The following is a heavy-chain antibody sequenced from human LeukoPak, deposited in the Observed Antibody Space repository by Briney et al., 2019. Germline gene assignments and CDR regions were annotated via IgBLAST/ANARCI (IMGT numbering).Heavy chain of an antibody. Sequence: ASVTVSCKASGYTFTSYGISWVRQAPGQGLEWMGWISAYNGNTNYAQKLQGRVTMTTDTSTSTAYMELRSLRSDDTAVYYCARDPNNVLLWFGEFPHFDYWGQGTLVTVSS. J-gene: IGHJ4*02. CDR2: ISAYNGNT. D-gene: IGHD3-10*01. CDR1: GYTFTSYG. V-gene: IGHV1-18*01. CDR3: ARDPNNVLLWFGEFPHFDY.